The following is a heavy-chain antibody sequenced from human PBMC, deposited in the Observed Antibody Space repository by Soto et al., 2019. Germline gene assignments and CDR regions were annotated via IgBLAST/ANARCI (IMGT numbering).Heavy chain of an antibody. CDR3: AREGRSSSKYFQH. CDR1: GYTFTDYY. CDR2: INPNSGGT. Sequence: ASVRVSCKASGYTFTDYYMHWVRRAPGQGLEWMGWINPNSGGTNYAQKFQGRVTKTRDTSISTAYMELSSLRSDDTAVYYCAREGRSSSKYFQHWGQGTLVTVSS. V-gene: IGHV1-2*02. J-gene: IGHJ1*01. D-gene: IGHD6-6*01.